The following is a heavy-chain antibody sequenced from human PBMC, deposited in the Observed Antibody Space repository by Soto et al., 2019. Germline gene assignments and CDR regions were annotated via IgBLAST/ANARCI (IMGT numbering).Heavy chain of an antibody. D-gene: IGHD2-21*02. CDR3: AREPYGDSQYFDY. CDR2: VSFDGKVT. V-gene: IGHV3-30*04. J-gene: IGHJ4*02. CDR1: GFTFDSLS. Sequence: PGGSLTLSCTITGFTFDSLSLHWVRQGPDKGLEWVAVVSFDGKVTYYADSVKGRFTVSRDNSKNTIYLQANSLRAEDTAVYYCAREPYGDSQYFDYWGQGT.